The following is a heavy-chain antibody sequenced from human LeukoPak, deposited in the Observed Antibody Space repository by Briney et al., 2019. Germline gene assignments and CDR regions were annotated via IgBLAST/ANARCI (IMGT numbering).Heavy chain of an antibody. Sequence: GRSLRLSCAASGFTFSHYALHWVRQAPGKGLEWVAVIWYDGSNKYYADSVKGRFTISRDNSKNTLYLQMNSLRAEDTAVYYCAKERSIEWELKGYFDYWGQGTLVTVSS. D-gene: IGHD1-26*01. CDR1: GFTFSHYA. J-gene: IGHJ4*02. CDR3: AKERSIEWELKGYFDY. CDR2: IWYDGSNK. V-gene: IGHV3-33*06.